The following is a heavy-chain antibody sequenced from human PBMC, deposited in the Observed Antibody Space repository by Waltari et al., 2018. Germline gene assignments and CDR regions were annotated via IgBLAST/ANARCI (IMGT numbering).Heavy chain of an antibody. J-gene: IGHJ6*02. V-gene: IGHV1-69*05. CDR3: ARDLGYYYGMDV. CDR1: GGTFSSYA. CDR2: IIPIFGTA. Sequence: QVQLVQSGAAVKKPGSSVKVSCKASGGTFSSYAISWVRQAPGKGLEWMGGIIPIFGTANYEQKFQGRVTITTDESTSTAYMELSSLRSEDTAVYYCARDLGYYYGMDVWGQGTTVTVSS. D-gene: IGHD7-27*01.